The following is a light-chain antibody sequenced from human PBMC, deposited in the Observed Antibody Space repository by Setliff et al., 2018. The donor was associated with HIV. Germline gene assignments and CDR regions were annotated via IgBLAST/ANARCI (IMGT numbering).Light chain of an antibody. CDR3: CSYTGSSSYV. CDR2: EIS. CDR1: SSDIGSYIL. V-gene: IGLV2-23*02. Sequence: SALTQPASVSGSPGQSITISCTGTSSDIGSYILVSWYQQHPGRAPKLIVYEISKRPSGVSNRFSGSKSGNTASLTISGLQAEDEADYYCCSYTGSSSYVFGGGTKV. J-gene: IGLJ1*01.